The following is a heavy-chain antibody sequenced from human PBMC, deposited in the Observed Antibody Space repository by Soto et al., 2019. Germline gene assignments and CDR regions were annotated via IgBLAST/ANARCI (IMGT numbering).Heavy chain of an antibody. CDR3: ARPHYDYVWGSLYY. J-gene: IGHJ4*02. Sequence: ASVEVSCKASGYTFTGYYMHWVRRAPGQGLEWMGWIDPNSGGTNYAQKFQGRVTMTRDTSISTAYMELSRLRSDDTAVYYCARPHYDYVWGSLYYWGQGTLVTVSS. CDR2: IDPNSGGT. D-gene: IGHD3-16*01. V-gene: IGHV1-2*02. CDR1: GYTFTGYY.